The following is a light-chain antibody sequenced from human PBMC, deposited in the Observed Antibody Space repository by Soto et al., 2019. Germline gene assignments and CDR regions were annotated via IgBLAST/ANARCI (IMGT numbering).Light chain of an antibody. CDR3: QQYNSWLWT. CDR1: QSVSSK. V-gene: IGKV3-15*01. Sequence: EIVMTQSPATLSVSPGEGATLSCRASQSVSSKLAWYPQKPGQAPRLLIYGASTRETGIPARFSGSGAGTEFTLIISSLQSEDSAVDYCQQYNSWLWTFGQGTKVDIK. J-gene: IGKJ1*01. CDR2: GAS.